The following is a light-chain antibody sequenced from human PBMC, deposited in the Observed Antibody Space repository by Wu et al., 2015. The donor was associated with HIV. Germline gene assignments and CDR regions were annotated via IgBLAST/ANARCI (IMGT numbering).Light chain of an antibody. Sequence: EIVLTQSPGTLSLSPGERATLSCRANQSVRNDYLAWYQQKPGQAPRLLIFAASSRATDIPDRFSGSGSDTDFTLTISGLAPEDFAVYYCHQYGSSPKAFGQGTKVEIK. V-gene: IGKV3-20*01. CDR3: HQYGSSPKA. CDR2: AAS. CDR1: QSVRNDY. J-gene: IGKJ1*01.